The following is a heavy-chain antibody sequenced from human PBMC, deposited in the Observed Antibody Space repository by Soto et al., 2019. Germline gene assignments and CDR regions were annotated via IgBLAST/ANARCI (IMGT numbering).Heavy chain of an antibody. J-gene: IGHJ4*02. CDR3: VMGYYFDY. CDR1: GFTFSSYS. D-gene: IGHD3-16*01. V-gene: IGHV3-48*01. Sequence: PGGSLRLSCAASGFTFSSYSMNWVRQAPGKGLEWVSYISSSSTIYYADSVKGRFTISRDNAKNSLYLQMNSLRAEDTAVYYCVMGYYFDYWGQGSQVTVSS. CDR2: ISSSSTI.